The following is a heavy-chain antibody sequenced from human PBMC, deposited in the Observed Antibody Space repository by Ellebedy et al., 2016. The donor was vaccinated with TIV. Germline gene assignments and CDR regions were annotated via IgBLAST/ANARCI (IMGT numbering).Heavy chain of an antibody. CDR2: INLSDGST. Sequence: AASVKVSCKVSGYTFTSYYMHWVRQAPGQGLEWMGRINLSDGSTSYAQKFQGRVTMTRDTSTSTVYMELSSLRSEDTAVYSCARGSVYDSSGYYYGGRSDAWGQGSLVTVSS. CDR3: ARGSVYDSSGYYYGGRSDA. D-gene: IGHD3-22*01. J-gene: IGHJ5*02. V-gene: IGHV1-46*01. CDR1: GYTFTSYY.